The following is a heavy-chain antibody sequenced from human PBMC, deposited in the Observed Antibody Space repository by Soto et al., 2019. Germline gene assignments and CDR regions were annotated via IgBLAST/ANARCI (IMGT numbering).Heavy chain of an antibody. CDR2: INHSGST. CDR3: ARGGNDILTDYFDY. V-gene: IGHV4-34*01. CDR1: GGSFSGYY. D-gene: IGHD3-9*01. J-gene: IGHJ4*02. Sequence: TSETLSLTCAVYGGSFSGYYWSWIRQPPGKGLEWIGEINHSGSTNYNPSLKSRVTISVDTSKNQFSLKLSSVTAADTAVYYCARGGNDILTDYFDYWGQGXLVTVYS.